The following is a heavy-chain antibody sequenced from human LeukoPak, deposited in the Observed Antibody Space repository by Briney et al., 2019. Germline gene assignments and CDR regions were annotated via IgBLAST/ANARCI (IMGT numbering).Heavy chain of an antibody. Sequence: ASVKVSCKASGYTFTSYDINWVRQATGQGLEWMGWMNPNSGNTGYAQKFQGRVTITRNTSISTAYMELSSLRSEDTAVYYCARGPLNYDFWSDGKYYFDYGAREPWSPSPQ. J-gene: IGHJ4*02. CDR3: ARGPLNYDFWSDGKYYFDY. CDR1: GYTFTSYD. V-gene: IGHV1-8*01. D-gene: IGHD3-3*01. CDR2: MNPNSGNT.